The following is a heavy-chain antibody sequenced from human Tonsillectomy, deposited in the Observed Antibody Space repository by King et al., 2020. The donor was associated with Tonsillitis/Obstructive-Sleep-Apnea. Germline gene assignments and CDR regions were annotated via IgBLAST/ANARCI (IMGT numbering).Heavy chain of an antibody. Sequence: VQLVESGGGLVQPGGSLRLSCAASGFTFSSYEMNWVRLAPGKGLEWVSYISSSGSTIFYADSVKGRFTISRDNAKNSLSLQMNSLRAEDTAVYYCARDGGLYKNNFYVDVWGKGTTVTVSS. CDR1: GFTFSSYE. CDR3: ARDGGLYKNNFYVDV. CDR2: ISSSGSTI. D-gene: IGHD1-1*01. V-gene: IGHV3-48*03. J-gene: IGHJ6*03.